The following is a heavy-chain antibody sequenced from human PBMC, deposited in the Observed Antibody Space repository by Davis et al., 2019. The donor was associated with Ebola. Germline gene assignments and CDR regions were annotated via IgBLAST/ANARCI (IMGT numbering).Heavy chain of an antibody. CDR3: ATGIAARPD. D-gene: IGHD6-6*01. CDR1: GFTFSSYW. V-gene: IGHV3-23*01. J-gene: IGHJ4*02. CDR2: ISGSGGST. Sequence: GESLKISCAASGFTFSSYWMSWVRQAPGKGLEWVSAISGSGGSTYYADSVKGRFTISRDNSKNTLYLQMNSLRAEDTAVYYCATGIAARPDWGQGTLVTVSS.